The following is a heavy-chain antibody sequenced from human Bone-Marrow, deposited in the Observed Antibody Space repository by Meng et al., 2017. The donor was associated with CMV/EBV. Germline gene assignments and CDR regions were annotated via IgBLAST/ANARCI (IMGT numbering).Heavy chain of an antibody. V-gene: IGHV3-30*04. CDR2: ISYDGSNK. J-gene: IGHJ4*02. CDR3: ARDPPDSSGYFDY. CDR1: GFTFSSYA. Sequence: GESLKISCAASGFTFSSYAMHWVRQAPGKRLEWVAVISYDGSNKYYADSVKGRFTISRDNAKNSLYLQMNSLRAEDTAVYYCARDPPDSSGYFDYWGQGTLVTVSS. D-gene: IGHD3-22*01.